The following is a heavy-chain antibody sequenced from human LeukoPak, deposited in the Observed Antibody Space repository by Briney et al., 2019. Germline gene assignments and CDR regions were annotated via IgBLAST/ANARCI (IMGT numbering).Heavy chain of an antibody. CDR2: VYNNKL. J-gene: IGHJ4*02. CDR3: ARLPAL. D-gene: IGHD2-2*01. V-gene: IGHV4-59*01. CDR1: GDSIGGFY. Sequence: SETLSLTCTVSGDSIGGFYWSWVRQPPGKGLEYIGYVYNNKLNHNPSLKSRVTISADASKNQFSLRLSSVTAADTAVYYCARLPALWGQGTLVTVSS.